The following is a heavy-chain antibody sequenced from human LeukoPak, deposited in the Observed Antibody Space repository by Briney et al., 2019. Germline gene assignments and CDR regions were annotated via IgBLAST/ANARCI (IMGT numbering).Heavy chain of an antibody. V-gene: IGHV3-13*01. J-gene: IGHJ6*02. D-gene: IGHD6-13*01. CDR1: GFSFSTYD. CDR3: TREWRGIAGHYHGMDV. CDR2: LGTNGDS. Sequence: GGSLRLSCVASGFSFSTYDMYWVRQSAGGGLEWVSALGTNGDSYYLCSVKGRFTISRENGKNSLYLQMNSLTVEDTAVYYCTREWRGIAGHYHGMDVWGQGTTVTVSS.